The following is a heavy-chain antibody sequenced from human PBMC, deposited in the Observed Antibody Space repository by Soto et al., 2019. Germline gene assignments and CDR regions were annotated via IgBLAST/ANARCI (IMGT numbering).Heavy chain of an antibody. V-gene: IGHV3-33*01. J-gene: IGHJ4*02. CDR2: ILNDGSRQ. CDR3: ARDDDYGDNGLDY. Sequence: QVQLVESGGGVVQPGRSLRLSCEAYGFTFSHYGMHWVRQAPGKGLEWVAVILNDGSRQHYADSVKDRLTISRDNSKNTLYLDMNSLRVEDTAVYYCARDDDYGDNGLDYWGQGTLVTVSS. CDR1: GFTFSHYG. D-gene: IGHD4-17*01.